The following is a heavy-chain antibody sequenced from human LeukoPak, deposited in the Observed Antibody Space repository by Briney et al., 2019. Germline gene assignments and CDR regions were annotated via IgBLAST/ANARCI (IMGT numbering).Heavy chain of an antibody. CDR1: GGTFSSYA. CDR2: IIPIFGTA. J-gene: IGHJ4*02. D-gene: IGHD3-16*01. CDR3: ARDRVEYDSPFDY. V-gene: IGHV1-69*13. Sequence: SVKVSCKASGGTFSSYAISWVRQAPGQGLEWMGGIIPIFGTANYAQKFQGRVTITADESTSTVYMELSSLRSEDTAVYYCARDRVEYDSPFDYWGQGTLVTVSS.